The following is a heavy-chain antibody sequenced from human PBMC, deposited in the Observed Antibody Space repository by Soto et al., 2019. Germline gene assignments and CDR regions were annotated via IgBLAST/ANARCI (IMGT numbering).Heavy chain of an antibody. V-gene: IGHV1-69*13. J-gene: IGHJ4*02. D-gene: IGHD4-17*01. CDR2: IIPIFGTA. Sequence: SVKVSCKASGGTFSSYAISWVRQAPGQGLEWMGGIIPIFGTANYAQKFQGRVTITADESTSTAYMELSSLRSEDTAVYYCARDDYGDYVAVYWGQGTLVTVSS. CDR3: ARDDYGDYVAVY. CDR1: GGTFSSYA.